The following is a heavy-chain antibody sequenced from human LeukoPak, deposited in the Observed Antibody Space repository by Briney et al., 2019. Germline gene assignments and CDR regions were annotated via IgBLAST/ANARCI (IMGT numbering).Heavy chain of an antibody. CDR1: GFTFSSYS. CDR3: ARDLSLSMPGGFDY. V-gene: IGHV3-48*04. J-gene: IGHJ4*02. CDR2: ISSSSTI. D-gene: IGHD2-2*01. Sequence: GGSLRLSCAASGFTFSSYSMNWVRQAPGKGLEWVSYISSSSTIYYADSVKGRFTISRDNVKNSLFLQMNSLRAEDTAVYYCARDLSLSMPGGFDYWGQGTLVTVSS.